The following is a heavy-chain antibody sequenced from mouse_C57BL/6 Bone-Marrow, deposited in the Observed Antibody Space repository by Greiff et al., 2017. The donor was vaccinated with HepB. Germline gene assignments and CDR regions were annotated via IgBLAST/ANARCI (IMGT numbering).Heavy chain of an antibody. V-gene: IGHV1-82*01. CDR2: IYPGDGDT. J-gene: IGHJ2*01. D-gene: IGHD1-1*01. Sequence: QVQLKESGPELVKPGASVKISCKASGYAFSSSWMNWVKQRPGKGLEWIGRIYPGDGDTNYNGKFKGKATLTADKSSSTAYMQHSSLTSEDSAVYFCARHGSSDYFDYWGQGTTLTVSS. CDR3: ARHGSSDYFDY. CDR1: GYAFSSSW.